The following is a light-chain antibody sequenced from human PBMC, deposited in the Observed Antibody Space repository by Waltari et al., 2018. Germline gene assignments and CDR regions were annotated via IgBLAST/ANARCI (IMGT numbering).Light chain of an antibody. CDR3: QQRSDWLLT. J-gene: IGKJ4*01. Sequence: EIVLPQSPATLSLSPGERATLSCRSSQFVSSYLAWYQQKSGQAPRLPIYDASNRATGIPARFSGGGSGTDFTLTISSLEPEDFAVYYCQQRSDWLLTFGGGTKVEIK. CDR2: DAS. V-gene: IGKV3-11*01. CDR1: QFVSSY.